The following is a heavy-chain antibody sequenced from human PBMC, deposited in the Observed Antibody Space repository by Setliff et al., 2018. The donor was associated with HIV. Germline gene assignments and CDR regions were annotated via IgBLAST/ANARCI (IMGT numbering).Heavy chain of an antibody. Sequence: SVKVSCKASGGTFSTYAISWVRQAPGQGLEWTGGIVPVFGIGRSPQKFQGRVIITADESTSTAYMELSSLTSGDTAVYYCAAGLNYYDRSGLGAWGQGTLVTVSS. V-gene: IGHV1-69*13. J-gene: IGHJ5*02. D-gene: IGHD3-22*01. CDR1: GGTFSTYA. CDR2: IVPVFGIG. CDR3: AAGLNYYDRSGLGA.